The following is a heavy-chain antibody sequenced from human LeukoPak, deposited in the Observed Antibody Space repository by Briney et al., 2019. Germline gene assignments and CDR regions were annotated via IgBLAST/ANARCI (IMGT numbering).Heavy chain of an antibody. CDR3: ARVGQSIAVAGTAAYYFDY. D-gene: IGHD6-19*01. J-gene: IGHJ4*02. CDR1: GYTFTSYD. CDR2: MNPNSGNT. Sequence: ASVKVSCKASGYTFTSYDINWVRQATGQGLEWMGWMNPNSGNTGYAQKFQGRVTITRNTSISTAYMELSSLRSEDTAVYYCARVGQSIAVAGTAAYYFDYWGQGTLVTVSS. V-gene: IGHV1-8*03.